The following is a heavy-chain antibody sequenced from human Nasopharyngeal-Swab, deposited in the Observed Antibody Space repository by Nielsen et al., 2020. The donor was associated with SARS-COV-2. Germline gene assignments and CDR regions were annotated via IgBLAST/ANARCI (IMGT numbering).Heavy chain of an antibody. J-gene: IGHJ4*02. CDR2: IKQDGSEK. D-gene: IGHD3-9*01. V-gene: IGHV3-7*03. CDR1: GFTFRSYW. CDR3: ARGTQLRYFDWMDY. Sequence: GGSLTMYCAASGFTFRSYWMSWVRRGPGKGLEWVANIKQDGSEKYYVDSVKGRFNISRDNAKNSLYLQMNSLRAEDTGVYYCARGTQLRYFDWMDYWGQGTLVTVSS.